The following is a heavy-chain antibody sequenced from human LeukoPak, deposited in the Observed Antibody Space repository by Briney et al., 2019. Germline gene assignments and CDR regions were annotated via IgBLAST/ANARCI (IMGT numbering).Heavy chain of an antibody. J-gene: IGHJ4*02. CDR1: GYTFTGYY. CDR2: INPNSGGK. Sequence: ASVKVSCKASGYTFTGYYMHWVRQAPGQGLEWMGWINPNSGGKNYAQKLQGRVTMTPETSPSTAYMELRSLRSDDQAVYYCARHYGDYYFDYWGQRTLVTVSS. V-gene: IGHV1-2*02. CDR3: ARHYGDYYFDY. D-gene: IGHD4-17*01.